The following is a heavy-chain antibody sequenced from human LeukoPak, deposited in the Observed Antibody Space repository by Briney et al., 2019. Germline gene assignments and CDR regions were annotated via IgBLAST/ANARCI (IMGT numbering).Heavy chain of an antibody. D-gene: IGHD6-19*01. J-gene: IGHJ4*01. V-gene: IGHV3-74*01. CDR2: INSAGSST. Sequence: GGSLRLSCAASGFTFRNYWLHWVRQARGKGLVWVSRINSAGSSTSYADSVKGRFTTSRDNAKNTLYLQMNSLRADDTAVYYCARGAVAGDDGGQRSLVTVSS. CDR1: GFTFRNYW. CDR3: ARGAVAGDD.